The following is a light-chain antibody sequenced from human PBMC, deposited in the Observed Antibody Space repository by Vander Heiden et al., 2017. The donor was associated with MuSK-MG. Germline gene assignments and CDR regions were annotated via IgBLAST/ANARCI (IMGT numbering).Light chain of an antibody. V-gene: IGLV2-14*03. CDR2: DVS. Sequence: QSALTQPASVSGSPGQSLTISCTGTSSAIGGYDYVSWYQQHPGKAPELMIYDVSNRPSGVSNRFSGSKSGDTASLTISGLQAEDEAEYYCSSYTSTNTLMVFGGGTRLTVL. CDR3: SSYTSTNTLMV. J-gene: IGLJ2*01. CDR1: SSAIGGYDY.